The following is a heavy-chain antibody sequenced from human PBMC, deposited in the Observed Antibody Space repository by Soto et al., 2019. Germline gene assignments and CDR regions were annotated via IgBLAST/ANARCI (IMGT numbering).Heavy chain of an antibody. CDR1: GGAINSDGYY. V-gene: IGHV4-31*11. CDR2: IYYSGTT. CDR3: ARGLFRSPWYFDL. J-gene: IGHJ2*01. Sequence: QVQLQESGPGLVKASQTLSLTCGVSGGAINSDGYYWSWIRQPPGKGPEWIGYIYYSGTTYYNPALKSRLTISIDTSKNQFSLRLSSLTAADTAVYYCARGLFRSPWYFDLWGRGTLVTVSS. D-gene: IGHD3-22*01.